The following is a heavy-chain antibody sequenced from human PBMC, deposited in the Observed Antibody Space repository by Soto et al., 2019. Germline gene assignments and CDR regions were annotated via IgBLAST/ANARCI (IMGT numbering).Heavy chain of an antibody. Sequence: SETLSLTCTVSGGSVSSGSYYWSWSRQPPGKGLEWIGYIYYSGSTNYNPSLKSRVTISVDTSKNQFSLKLSSVTAADTAVYYCASNELVTRYYYYGMDVWGQGTTVTVSS. CDR3: ASNELVTRYYYYGMDV. V-gene: IGHV4-61*01. CDR2: IYYSGST. D-gene: IGHD3-9*01. J-gene: IGHJ6*02. CDR1: GGSVSSGSYY.